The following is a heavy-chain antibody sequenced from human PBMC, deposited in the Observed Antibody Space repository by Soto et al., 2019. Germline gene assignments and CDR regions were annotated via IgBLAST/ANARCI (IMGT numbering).Heavy chain of an antibody. CDR3: AGIQRDGYNRCFDY. D-gene: IGHD5-12*01. Sequence: QVTLKESGPVLVKPTETLTLTCTVSGFSLSNARMGVSWIRQPPGKALEWLAHIFSNDEKSYSTSLKSRLTISKDTAKSQVVLTMTNMDPVDTATYDCAGIQRDGYNRCFDYWGQGTLVTVSS. J-gene: IGHJ4*02. CDR2: IFSNDEK. CDR1: GFSLSNARMG. V-gene: IGHV2-26*01.